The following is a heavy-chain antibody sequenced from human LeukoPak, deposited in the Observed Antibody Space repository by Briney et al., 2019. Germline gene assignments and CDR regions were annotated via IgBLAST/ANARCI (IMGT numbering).Heavy chain of an antibody. J-gene: IGHJ6*02. CDR2: INHSGST. Sequence: SETLSLTCAVYGGSLSGYYWSWIRQPPGKGLEWIGEINHSGSTNYNPSLKSRVTISVDTSKNQFSLKLSSVTAADTAVYYCASLYSYYYYYGMDVWGQGTTVTVSS. D-gene: IGHD4-11*01. CDR1: GGSLSGYY. CDR3: ASLYSYYYYYGMDV. V-gene: IGHV4-34*01.